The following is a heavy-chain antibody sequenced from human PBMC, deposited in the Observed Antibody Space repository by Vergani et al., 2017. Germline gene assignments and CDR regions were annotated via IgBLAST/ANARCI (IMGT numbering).Heavy chain of an antibody. CDR3: ATPQKVTTGGMEV. Sequence: EVQLVQSGAEVKKPGATMKISCKVSGYTFTDHYMHWVKQAPGKGLEWMGLVDPEDGETIYAEKFKGRVTIAADTSTDTAQLELSSLRSEDTAVYYCATPQKVTTGGMEVWGQGTTVIVSS. CDR1: GYTFTDHY. V-gene: IGHV1-69-2*01. D-gene: IGHD4-17*01. CDR2: VDPEDGET. J-gene: IGHJ6*02.